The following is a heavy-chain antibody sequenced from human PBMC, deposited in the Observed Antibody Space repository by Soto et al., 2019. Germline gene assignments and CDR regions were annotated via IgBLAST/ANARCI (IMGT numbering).Heavy chain of an antibody. J-gene: IGHJ5*02. V-gene: IGHV4-34*01. Sequence: QVQLQQWGAGRLKPSETLSLTCAVYGGSFSGYYWSWIRQPPGKGLEWIGEINHSGSTNYNPSLKSRVTISVDTSKNQFSLKLSSVTAADTAVYYCARGGGWNQNWFDPWGQGTLVTVSS. CDR2: INHSGST. CDR3: ARGGGWNQNWFDP. CDR1: GGSFSGYY. D-gene: IGHD1-1*01.